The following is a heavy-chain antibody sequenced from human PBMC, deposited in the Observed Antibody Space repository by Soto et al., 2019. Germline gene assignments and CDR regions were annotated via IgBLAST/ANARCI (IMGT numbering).Heavy chain of an antibody. Sequence: PSETLSLTCAVSGGSISSSNWWSWVRQPPGKGLEWIGEIYHSGSTNYNPSLKSRVTISVDKSKNQFSLKLSSVTAADTAVYYCARVRGKGQQLVRGWFDPWGQGTLVTVSS. J-gene: IGHJ5*02. CDR2: IYHSGST. V-gene: IGHV4-4*02. D-gene: IGHD6-13*01. CDR3: ARVRGKGQQLVRGWFDP. CDR1: GGSISSSNW.